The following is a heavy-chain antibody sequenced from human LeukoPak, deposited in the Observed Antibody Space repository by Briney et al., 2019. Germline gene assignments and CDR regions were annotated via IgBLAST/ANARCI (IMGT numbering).Heavy chain of an antibody. Sequence: PSETLSLTCTVSNGSISSYHWSWIRQPAEKGLEWIGRIFPSGSTRYNTSLKSRVTISVDRSKNQFSLKVTSVTAADTAVYYCARDQKVPDNNYGYYYYMDVWGKGTTVTVSS. D-gene: IGHD3-16*01. CDR2: IFPSGST. CDR3: ARDQKVPDNNYGYYYYMDV. J-gene: IGHJ6*03. CDR1: NGSISSYH. V-gene: IGHV4-4*07.